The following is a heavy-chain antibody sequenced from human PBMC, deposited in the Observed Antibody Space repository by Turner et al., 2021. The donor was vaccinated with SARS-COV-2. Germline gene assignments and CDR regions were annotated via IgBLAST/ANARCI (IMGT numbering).Heavy chain of an antibody. CDR3: ARVARGNSGWYYFDY. D-gene: IGHD6-19*01. V-gene: IGHV3-48*03. CDR1: GFTFCSYE. J-gene: IGHJ4*02. CDR2: IGSRGRTI. Sequence: EVQLVESGGGLVQPGGPLRLSCAASGFTFCSYEMNWVRQAPGKGLEWVSYIGSRGRTIYYADSVKGRFTISRDNAKNSLYLQMNSLRAEDTAVYYCARVARGNSGWYYFDYWGQGTLVTVSS.